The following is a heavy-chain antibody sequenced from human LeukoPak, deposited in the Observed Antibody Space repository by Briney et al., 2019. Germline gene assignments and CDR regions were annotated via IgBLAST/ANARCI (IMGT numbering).Heavy chain of an antibody. V-gene: IGHV4-59*01. J-gene: IGHJ4*02. CDR3: AGELVVYGGNRGFDY. CDR2: IYYSGST. CDR1: GGSISSYY. D-gene: IGHD4-23*01. Sequence: SETLSLTCTVSGGSISSYYWSWIRQPPGKGREWSVYIYYSGSTNYNASLKSRVTISVDTSKSKFSLKLSTVTAADTAVYYCAGELVVYGGNRGFDYWGQGTLVTVSS.